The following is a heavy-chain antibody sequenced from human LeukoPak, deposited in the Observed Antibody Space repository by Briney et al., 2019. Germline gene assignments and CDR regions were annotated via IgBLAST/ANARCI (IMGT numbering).Heavy chain of an antibody. J-gene: IGHJ4*02. CDR2: ISTSSDQR. V-gene: IGHV1-18*01. CDR1: GFTFTRFG. Sequence: ASVKASCKASGFTFTRFGIAWVRRAPGQGLEWVGWISTSSDQRRYAHMLQDRVTMTTDTSTSTAYMELRSLRSDDAGVYYCARDTNWQRDYWGQGTLVTVSS. CDR3: ARDTNWQRDY. D-gene: IGHD6-25*01.